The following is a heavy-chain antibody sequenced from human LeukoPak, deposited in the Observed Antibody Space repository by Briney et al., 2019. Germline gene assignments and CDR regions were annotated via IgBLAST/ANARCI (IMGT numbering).Heavy chain of an antibody. Sequence: GGSLRLSCAPSTFTINIYAMTWVRQAPGKGLEWVSSITVNGRGTSYADSVKCRFTISRDNSKNTLYLQMNSLRAEDTAIYYCAKDPNGDYVGAFDSWDQGTMVTVSS. D-gene: IGHD4-17*01. CDR1: TFTINIYA. J-gene: IGHJ3*02. CDR2: ITVNGRGT. V-gene: IGHV3-23*01. CDR3: AKDPNGDYVGAFDS.